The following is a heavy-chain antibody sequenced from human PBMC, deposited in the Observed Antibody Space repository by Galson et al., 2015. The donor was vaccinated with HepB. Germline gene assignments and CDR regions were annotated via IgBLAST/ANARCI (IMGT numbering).Heavy chain of an antibody. V-gene: IGHV3-33*01. J-gene: IGHJ6*03. CDR2: IWYDGSNK. CDR1: GLTFSSYG. Sequence: SLRLSCAASGLTFSSYGMHWVRQAPGKGLEWVAVIWYDGSNKYYADSVKGRFTISRDNSKNTLYLQMNSLRAEDTAVYYCARDWRDSSSSHYMDVWGKGTTVTVSS. D-gene: IGHD6-6*01. CDR3: ARDWRDSSSSHYMDV.